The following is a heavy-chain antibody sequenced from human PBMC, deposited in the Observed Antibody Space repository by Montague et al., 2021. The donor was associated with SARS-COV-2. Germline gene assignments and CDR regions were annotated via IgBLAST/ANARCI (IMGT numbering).Heavy chain of an antibody. CDR2: ISGSSFGI. Sequence: SLRLSCAASGFTFSDSYMTWIPQAPRKGLEWVSFISGSSFGIHYADSLRGRFTIFRDNTKNSVYLEMHDLRAEDTAVYYCAKGGDLMAGLAGSWGQGTLVSVFS. D-gene: IGHD6-19*01. CDR1: GFTFSDSY. J-gene: IGHJ5*02. CDR3: AKGGDLMAGLAGS. V-gene: IGHV3-11*01.